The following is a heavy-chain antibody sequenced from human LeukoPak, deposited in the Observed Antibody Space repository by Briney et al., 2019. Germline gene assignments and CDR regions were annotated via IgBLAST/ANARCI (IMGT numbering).Heavy chain of an antibody. V-gene: IGHV4-34*01. Sequence: TPSETLSLTCAVYGGSFSGYYWSWIRQPPGKGLEWIGEINHSGSTNYNPSLKSRVTISVDTSKNQFSLKLSSVTAADTAVYYCARGVCNYDLDYWGQGTLVTVSS. CDR2: INHSGST. CDR1: GGSFSGYY. D-gene: IGHD3-3*01. J-gene: IGHJ4*02. CDR3: ARGVCNYDLDY.